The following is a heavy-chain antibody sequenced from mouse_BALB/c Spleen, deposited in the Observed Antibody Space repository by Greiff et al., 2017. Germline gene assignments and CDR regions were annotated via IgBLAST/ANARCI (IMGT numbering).Heavy chain of an antibody. J-gene: IGHJ4*01. D-gene: IGHD2-5*01. CDR1: GFTFSSFG. CDR2: ISSGSSTI. CDR3: ARGGFDSNYYAMDY. V-gene: IGHV5-17*02. Sequence: EVHLVESGGGLVQPGGSRKFSCAASGFTFSSFGMHWVRQAPEKGLEWVAYISSGSSTIYYADTVKGRFTISRDNTTNTLFLQMTSLRSEDTAMYYCARGGFDSNYYAMDYWGQGTSVTVSS.